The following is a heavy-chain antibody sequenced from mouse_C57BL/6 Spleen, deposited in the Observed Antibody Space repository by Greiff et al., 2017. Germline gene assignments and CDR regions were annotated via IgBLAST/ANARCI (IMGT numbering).Heavy chain of an antibody. Sequence: QVQLQQPGAELVKPGASVKLSCKASGYTLTSYWMQWVKQRPGQGLEWIGEIDPSDSYTNYNQKFKGKATLTVDTSSSTAYMQLSSLTSEDSAVYYCARGGYGLYYARDYWGQGTSVTVSS. V-gene: IGHV1-50*01. J-gene: IGHJ4*01. CDR2: IDPSDSYT. CDR1: GYTLTSYW. CDR3: ARGGYGLYYARDY. D-gene: IGHD1-1*02.